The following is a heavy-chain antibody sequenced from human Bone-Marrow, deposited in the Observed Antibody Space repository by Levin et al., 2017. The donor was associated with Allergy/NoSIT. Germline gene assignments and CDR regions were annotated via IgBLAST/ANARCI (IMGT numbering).Heavy chain of an antibody. CDR2: ISGYNGNT. V-gene: IGHV1-18*01. J-gene: IGHJ4*02. CDR3: AREADYGGNFFFLDH. CDR1: GYTFTSYG. D-gene: IGHD4-23*01. Sequence: GESLKISCKSSGYTFTSYGISWVRQAPGQGLEWMGWISGYNGNTNSAQKLQGRVTMATDTSTSTAYLELRSLTSDDTAVYYCAREADYGGNFFFLDHWGQGTLVTVSS.